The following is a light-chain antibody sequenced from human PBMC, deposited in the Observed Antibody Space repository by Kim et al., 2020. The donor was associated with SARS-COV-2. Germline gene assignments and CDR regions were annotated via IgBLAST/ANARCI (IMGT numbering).Light chain of an antibody. J-gene: IGKJ2*01. Sequence: EIVLTQSPGTLSLSPGERATLSCRASESVSSSYLAWYKQKPGQAARLLIYGTSSRATGIPDRFSGSGSGTDITLTISRLEPEDFAVYYCQQYGSSPRTFGQGTKLEI. V-gene: IGKV3-20*01. CDR1: ESVSSSY. CDR2: GTS. CDR3: QQYGSSPRT.